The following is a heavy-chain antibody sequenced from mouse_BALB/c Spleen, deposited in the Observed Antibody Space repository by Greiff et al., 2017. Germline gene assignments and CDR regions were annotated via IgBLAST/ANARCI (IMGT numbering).Heavy chain of an antibody. CDR2: ISSVGSYT. Sequence: EVQLVESGGGLVKPGGSLKLSCAASGFTFSSYAMSWVRQTPEKRLEWVATISSVGSYTYYPDSVKGRFTISRDNAKNTLYLQMSSLRSEDTAMYYCARLGKFITTATEAMDYWGQGTSVTVSS. D-gene: IGHD1-2*01. CDR1: GFTFSSYA. V-gene: IGHV5-9-3*01. J-gene: IGHJ4*01. CDR3: ARLGKFITTATEAMDY.